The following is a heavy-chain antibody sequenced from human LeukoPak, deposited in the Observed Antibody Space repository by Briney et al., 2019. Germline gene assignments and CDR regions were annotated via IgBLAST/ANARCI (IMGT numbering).Heavy chain of an antibody. Sequence: ASVTVSCTASGYTFTSYAMHWVRQAPGQRLEWMGWINAGNGNTKYSQKFQGRVTITRDTSASTAYMELSSLRSEDTAVYYCARAMSGDYNWFDPWGQGTLVTVSS. V-gene: IGHV1-3*01. CDR2: INAGNGNT. CDR3: ARAMSGDYNWFDP. D-gene: IGHD4-17*01. J-gene: IGHJ5*02. CDR1: GYTFTSYA.